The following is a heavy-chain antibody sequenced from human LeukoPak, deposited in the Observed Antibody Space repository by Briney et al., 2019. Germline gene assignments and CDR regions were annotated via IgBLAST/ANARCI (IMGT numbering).Heavy chain of an antibody. CDR3: ARHHRYTSGWSTPSSVFDY. D-gene: IGHD6-19*01. CDR2: IQQDGSEK. V-gene: IGHV3-7*04. J-gene: IGHJ4*02. CDR1: GFTFSTYW. Sequence: GGCLRLSCAASGFTFSTYWMSWVRQAPGKGLEWVANIQQDGSEKYYVDSVKGRFTISRDNAKNSLYLQMNSLRAEDTAVYYCARHHRYTSGWSTPSSVFDYWGQGTLVTVSS.